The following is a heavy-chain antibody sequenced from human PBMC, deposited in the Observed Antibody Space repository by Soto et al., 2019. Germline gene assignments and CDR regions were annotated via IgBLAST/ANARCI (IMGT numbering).Heavy chain of an antibody. J-gene: IGHJ4*02. CDR2: IYYRGNT. Sequence: PSETLSLTCSVSGYSISSGFYWDWIRQPPGKGLEWIGSIYYRGNTYYNPSHNGRITISLDTSKNQFSLRLTSVTAADTAVYYCARGEVRGLIATGFDYWGQGALVTVSS. V-gene: IGHV4-38-2*02. CDR1: GYSISSGFY. CDR3: ARGEVRGLIATGFDY. D-gene: IGHD3-10*01.